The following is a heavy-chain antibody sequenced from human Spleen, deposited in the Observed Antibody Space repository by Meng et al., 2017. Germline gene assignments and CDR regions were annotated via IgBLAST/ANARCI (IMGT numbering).Heavy chain of an antibody. Sequence: ASVKVSCKASGYTFTGYYMHWVRQAPGQGLEWMGRINPNSGGTNYAQKFQGRVTMTRDTSISTAYMELSRLRSDDTAVYYCARPGSSGSYGMDVWGQGTTVTVSS. CDR1: GYTFTGYY. J-gene: IGHJ6*02. V-gene: IGHV1-2*06. CDR2: INPNSGGT. CDR3: ARPGSSGSYGMDV. D-gene: IGHD3-22*01.